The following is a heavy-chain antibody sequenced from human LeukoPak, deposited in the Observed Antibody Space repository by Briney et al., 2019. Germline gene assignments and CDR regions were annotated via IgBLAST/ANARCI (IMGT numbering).Heavy chain of an antibody. Sequence: SETLSLTCTVSGGSISSGGYYWSWIRQHPGKGLEWIGYIYYSGSTYYNPSLKSRVTISVDTSKNQFSLKLSSVTAADTAVYYCARRPAATSVFFDYWGQGTLVTVSS. CDR1: GGSISSGGYY. CDR2: IYYSGST. D-gene: IGHD2-2*01. CDR3: ARRPAATSVFFDY. V-gene: IGHV4-31*03. J-gene: IGHJ4*02.